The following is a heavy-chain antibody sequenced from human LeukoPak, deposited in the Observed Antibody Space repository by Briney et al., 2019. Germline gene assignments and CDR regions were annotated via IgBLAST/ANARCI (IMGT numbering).Heavy chain of an antibody. D-gene: IGHD5-18*01. CDR1: GVTLSTYA. CDR3: ARDLAYSRLDY. V-gene: IGHV3-7*01. CDR2: INPDGNKK. J-gene: IGHJ4*02. Sequence: GGSLRLSCAASGVTLSTYAMSWVRQAPGKGLEWVASINPDGNKKYSADSVKGRFTISRDNAENSLYLQMNSLRVEDTAFYYCARDLAYSRLDYWGQGMLVTVSS.